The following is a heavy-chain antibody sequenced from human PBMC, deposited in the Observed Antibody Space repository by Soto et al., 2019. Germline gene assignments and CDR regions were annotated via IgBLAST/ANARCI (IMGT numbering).Heavy chain of an antibody. CDR1: GGSISSGGYY. V-gene: IGHV4-31*03. CDR2: IYYSGST. CDR3: ARVEGLVFGDSHAFDI. Sequence: SETLSLTCTVSGGSISSGGYYWSWIRQHPGKGLEWIGYIYYSGSTYYNPSLKSRVTISVDTSKNQFSLKLSSVTAADTAVYYCARVEGLVFGDSHAFDIWGQGTMVTVSS. J-gene: IGHJ3*02. D-gene: IGHD3-3*01.